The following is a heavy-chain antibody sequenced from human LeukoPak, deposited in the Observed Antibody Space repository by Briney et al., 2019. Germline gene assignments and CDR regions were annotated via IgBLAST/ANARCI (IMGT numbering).Heavy chain of an antibody. V-gene: IGHV1-2*06. CDR1: GYSLSDYC. CDR3: ARPHSSSFYVVDY. CDR2: IHPNSGST. D-gene: IGHD6-13*01. J-gene: IGHJ4*02. Sequence: ASVKVSCKASGYSLSDYCMHWVRQAPGQGLEWMGRIHPNSGSTNYAQNFQGRVTMTRDTSISTAYMELTRLRYDDTAVYYCARPHSSSFYVVDYWGQGTLVTVSS.